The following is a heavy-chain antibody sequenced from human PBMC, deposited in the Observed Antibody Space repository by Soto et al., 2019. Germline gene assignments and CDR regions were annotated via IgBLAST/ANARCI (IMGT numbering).Heavy chain of an antibody. CDR1: GGTFSSYA. CDR3: ARNFFRRYYSYGMDV. Sequence: QVQLVQSGAEVKKPGSSVKVSCKASGGTFSSYAISWVRQAPGQGLEWMGGIIPIFGTAKYAEKFQGRVKITAYQSTRTAYMELISLRSEDTAVYYCARNFFRRYYSYGMDVWGQGTTVTVS. V-gene: IGHV1-69*01. CDR2: IIPIFGTA. J-gene: IGHJ6*02. D-gene: IGHD3-3*01.